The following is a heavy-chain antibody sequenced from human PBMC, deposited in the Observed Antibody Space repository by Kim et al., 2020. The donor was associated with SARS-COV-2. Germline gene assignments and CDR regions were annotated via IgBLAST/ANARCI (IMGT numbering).Heavy chain of an antibody. J-gene: IGHJ4*02. D-gene: IGHD3-3*01. CDR1: GGSISSSSYY. CDR3: ARVAGFLEWLDNREFDY. V-gene: IGHV4-39*01. CDR2: IYYSGST. Sequence: SETLSLTCTVSGGSISSSSYYWGWIRQPPGKGLEWIGSIYYSGSTYYNPSLKSRVTISVDTSKNQFSLKLSSVTAADTAVYYCARVAGFLEWLDNREFDYWGQGTLVTVSS.